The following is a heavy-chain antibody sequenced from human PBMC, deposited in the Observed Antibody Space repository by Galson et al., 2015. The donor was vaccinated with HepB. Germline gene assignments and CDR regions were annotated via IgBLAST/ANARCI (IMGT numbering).Heavy chain of an antibody. J-gene: IGHJ3*02. CDR1: GFTFSNFW. CDR3: TRGDSNFGQI. D-gene: IGHD2-21*01. CDR2: IKQDGSET. V-gene: IGHV3-7*04. Sequence: SLRLSCAASGFTFSNFWMRWVRQAPGKGLEWVASIKQDGSETYYVDSVKGRFTISRDNARNSQYLQMSSLRAEDTALYYCTRGDSNFGQIWGQGTMVTVSS.